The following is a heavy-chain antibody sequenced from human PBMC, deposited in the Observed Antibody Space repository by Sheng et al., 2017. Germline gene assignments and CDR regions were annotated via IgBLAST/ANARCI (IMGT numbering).Heavy chain of an antibody. D-gene: IGHD4-17*01. J-gene: IGHJ4*02. CDR3: AHRGIYDYGDVFDY. CDR2: IYWNDDK. CDR1: GFSLSTSGVG. V-gene: IGHV2-5*01. Sequence: QITLKESGPTLVKPTQTLTLTCTFSGFSLSTSGVGVGWIRQPPGKALEWLALIYWNDDKRYSPSLKSRLTITKDTSKNQVVLTMTNMDPVDTATYYCAHRGIYDYGDVFDYWGQGNAGHRLL.